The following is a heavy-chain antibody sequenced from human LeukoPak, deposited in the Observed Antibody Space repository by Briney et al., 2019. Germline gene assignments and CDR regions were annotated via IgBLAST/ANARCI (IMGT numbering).Heavy chain of an antibody. V-gene: IGHV3-7*01. J-gene: IGHJ4*02. Sequence: PGGSLRLSCAASGFTFTAYAMSWFRQTPGKGLEWVGNIHQDGSVTNYVDAVKGRFTISGGNARNSVFLQLNSLRAEDTALYYCARGRGWVDHWGQGTLVTVSS. CDR1: GFTFTAYA. CDR2: IHQDGSVT. CDR3: ARGRGWVDH. D-gene: IGHD3-16*01.